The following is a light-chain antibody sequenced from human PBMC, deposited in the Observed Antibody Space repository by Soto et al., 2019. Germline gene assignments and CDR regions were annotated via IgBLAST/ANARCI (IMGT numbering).Light chain of an antibody. CDR3: QHSYSTPIT. Sequence: DIPMTQSPSSLSASVGDRVTITCRASQSISSYLNWYQQKPGKAPKLLIYAASSLQSGVPSRFSGSGSGTDFTLTISSLQPEDFAAYYCQHSYSTPITFGQGTLLEMK. CDR2: AAS. CDR1: QSISSY. J-gene: IGKJ5*01. V-gene: IGKV1-39*01.